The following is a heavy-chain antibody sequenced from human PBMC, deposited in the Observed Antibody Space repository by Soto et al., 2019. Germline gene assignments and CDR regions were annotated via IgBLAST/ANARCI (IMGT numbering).Heavy chain of an antibody. CDR2: IDPVNSYT. J-gene: IGHJ6*02. V-gene: IGHV5-10-1*01. D-gene: IGHD6-13*01. CDR1: GYSFTNYW. CDR3: ARTAAAGKYYYGMDV. Sequence: GESLKISCKGSGYSFTNYWINWVRQMPGKGLEWMGKIDPVNSYTNYSPSFQGHVTISADKSISSAYLQWSSLRASDTAMYYCARTAAAGKYYYGMDVWGQGTTVTVSS.